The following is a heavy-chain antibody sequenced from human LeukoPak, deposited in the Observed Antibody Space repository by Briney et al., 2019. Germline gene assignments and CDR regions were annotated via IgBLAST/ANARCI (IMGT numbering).Heavy chain of an antibody. D-gene: IGHD4-23*01. J-gene: IGHJ4*02. CDR1: GFTFSSYA. Sequence: GSLRLSCAASGFTFSSYAMSWVRQAPGKGLEWVSAISGSGGSTYYADSVKGRFTISRDNSKNTLYLQMNSLRAEDTAVYNCAKLIGDYGGNSGYWGQGTLVTVSS. CDR3: AKLIGDYGGNSGY. CDR2: ISGSGGST. V-gene: IGHV3-23*01.